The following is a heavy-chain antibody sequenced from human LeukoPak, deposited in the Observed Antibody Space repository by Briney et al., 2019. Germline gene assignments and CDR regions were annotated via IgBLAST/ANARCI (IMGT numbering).Heavy chain of an antibody. J-gene: IGHJ4*02. D-gene: IGHD1-26*01. CDR3: ARVGAAFDY. Sequence: SETLSLTCTVSGGSLSSYYWSWIRQPPGKGLEWLGYFYYSGSSHYNPSLKSRVTISVDTPKNQFSLKLSSVTASDTAVYYWARVGAAFDYWGQGTLVTV. CDR2: FYYSGSS. V-gene: IGHV4-59*08. CDR1: GGSLSSYY.